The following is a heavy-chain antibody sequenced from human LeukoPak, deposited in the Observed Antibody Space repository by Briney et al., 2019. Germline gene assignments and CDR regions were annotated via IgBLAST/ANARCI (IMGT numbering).Heavy chain of an antibody. CDR3: AGADRHDYGEDY. D-gene: IGHD4-17*01. V-gene: IGHV4-59*11. Sequence: SETLSLTCIVSGGSINNHYWTWIRQTPGKGLEWIGDIHYTGTTKYNPSLKSRVTMSVDTSKNQFSLKLTSVTAADTAFYYCAGADRHDYGEDYWGQGTLVTVSS. CDR1: GGSINNHY. CDR2: IHYTGTT. J-gene: IGHJ4*02.